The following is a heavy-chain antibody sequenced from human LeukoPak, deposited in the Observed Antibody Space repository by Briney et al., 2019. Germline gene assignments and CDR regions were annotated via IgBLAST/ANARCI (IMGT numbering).Heavy chain of an antibody. J-gene: IGHJ5*02. Sequence: PSETLSLTCTVSGGSISSYYWSWIRQPPGKGLEWIGYIYYSGSTNYNPSLKSRVTISVDTSKNQFSLKLSSVTAADTAVYYCARLYYDFWSGPLGGNWFDPWGQGTLATVSS. D-gene: IGHD3-3*01. V-gene: IGHV4-59*01. CDR1: GGSISSYY. CDR3: ARLYYDFWSGPLGGNWFDP. CDR2: IYYSGST.